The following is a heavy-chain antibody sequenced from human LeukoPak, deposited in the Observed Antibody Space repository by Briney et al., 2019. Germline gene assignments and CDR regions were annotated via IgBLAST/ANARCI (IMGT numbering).Heavy chain of an antibody. CDR3: ARDDYYGSGSYYNHLGDY. CDR2: IIPILGIA. V-gene: IGHV1-69*04. J-gene: IGHJ4*02. D-gene: IGHD3-10*01. Sequence: SVKVSCKASGGTFSSYAISWVRQAPGQGLEWMGRIIPILGIANYAQKFQGRVTMTRDTSTSTVYMELSSLRSEDTAVYHCARDDYYGSGSYYNHLGDYWGQGTLVAVSS. CDR1: GGTFSSYA.